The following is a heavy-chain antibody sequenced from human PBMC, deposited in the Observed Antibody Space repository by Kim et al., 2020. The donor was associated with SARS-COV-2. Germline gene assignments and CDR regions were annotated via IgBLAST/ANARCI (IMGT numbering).Heavy chain of an antibody. Sequence: SETLSLTCTVSGDSISSSYWWSWVRQPPGKGLEWIGEIYHSGTTHYNPSLKSRVSTSIDKSRSQFSLIMTSLTAADTAVYYCARDLVRGVRNYFDPWGQGILVTV. J-gene: IGHJ5*02. CDR2: IYHSGTT. D-gene: IGHD3-10*01. V-gene: IGHV4-4*02. CDR3: ARDLVRGVRNYFDP. CDR1: GDSISSSYW.